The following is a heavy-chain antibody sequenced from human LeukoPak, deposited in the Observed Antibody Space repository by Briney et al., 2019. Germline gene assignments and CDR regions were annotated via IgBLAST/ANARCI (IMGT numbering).Heavy chain of an antibody. V-gene: IGHV4-59*01. D-gene: IGHD3-3*01. J-gene: IGHJ6*03. CDR2: IYYSGST. CDR1: GGSISSYY. Sequence: SETLSLTCAVSGGSISSYYWSWIRQPPGKGLEWIGYIYYSGSTNYNPSLKSRVTISVDTSKNQFSLKLSSVTAAETAVYYCAGAGYDFWSGAYYYYYYMDVWGKGTTVTVSS. CDR3: AGAGYDFWSGAYYYYYYMDV.